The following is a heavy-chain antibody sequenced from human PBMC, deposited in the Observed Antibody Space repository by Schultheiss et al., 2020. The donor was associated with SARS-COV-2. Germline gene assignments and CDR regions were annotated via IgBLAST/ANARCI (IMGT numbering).Heavy chain of an antibody. D-gene: IGHD3-10*01. CDR2: ISSSSSYI. V-gene: IGHV3-21*01. CDR1: GFTFSSYA. CDR3: ARSYPSAMVRGASRWFDP. Sequence: ESLKISCAASGFTFSSYAMSWVRQAPGKGLEWVSSISSSSSYIYYADSVKGRFTISRDNAKNTLYLQMNSLRAEDTAVYYCARSYPSAMVRGASRWFDPWGQGTLVTVSS. J-gene: IGHJ5*02.